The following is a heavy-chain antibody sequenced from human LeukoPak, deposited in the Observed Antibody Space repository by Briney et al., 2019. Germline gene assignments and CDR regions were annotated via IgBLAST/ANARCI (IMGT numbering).Heavy chain of an antibody. CDR1: GFTFSSYD. CDR2: IGTAGDT. Sequence: PGGSLRLSCAASGFTFSSYDMHWVRQATGKGLEWVSAIGTAGDTYYPGSVKGRFTISRENAKNSLYLQMNSLRAGDTAVYYCAKDEARGYYYYYGMDVWGQGTTVTVSS. V-gene: IGHV3-13*01. J-gene: IGHJ6*02. CDR3: AKDEARGYYYYYGMDV.